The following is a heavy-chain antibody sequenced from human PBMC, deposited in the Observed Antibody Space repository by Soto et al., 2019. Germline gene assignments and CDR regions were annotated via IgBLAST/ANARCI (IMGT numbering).Heavy chain of an antibody. Sequence: GGSLRLSCAASGFTFSSYAMHWVRQAPGKGLEWVAVISYDGSNKYYADSVKGRFTISRDNSKNTLYLQMNSLRAEDTAVYYCARDGGDYDTLTGYYPYYFDYWGQGTLVTVSS. CDR1: GFTFSSYA. CDR3: ARDGGDYDTLTGYYPYYFDY. D-gene: IGHD3-9*01. V-gene: IGHV3-30-3*01. J-gene: IGHJ4*02. CDR2: ISYDGSNK.